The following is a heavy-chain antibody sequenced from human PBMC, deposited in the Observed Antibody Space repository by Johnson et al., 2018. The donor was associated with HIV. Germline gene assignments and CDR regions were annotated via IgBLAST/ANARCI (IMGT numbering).Heavy chain of an antibody. D-gene: IGHD6-19*01. V-gene: IGHV3-66*01. Sequence: EQLVVSGGGLVQPGGSLRLSCAVSGFSVSYNYMSWVRQAPGKGLEWVSVISSGGVTYYIDSVKGRFTISRDSSKNTLYIQMNSLRAEDTAVYYCVRERVAVTGPTRAFDIWGQGTMVIVSS. CDR2: ISSGGVT. CDR1: GFSVSYNY. CDR3: VRERVAVTGPTRAFDI. J-gene: IGHJ3*02.